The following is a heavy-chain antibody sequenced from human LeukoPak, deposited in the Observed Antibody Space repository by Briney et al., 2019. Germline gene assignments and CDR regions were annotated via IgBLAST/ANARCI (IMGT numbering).Heavy chain of an antibody. Sequence: SETLSLTCAVSGYSISSGYYWGWIRQPPGKGLEWIGSIYHSGSTYYNPSLKSRVTTSVDTSKNQFSLKLSSVTAADTAVYYCARRVLDCSSTSCYTGYAFDIWGQGTMITVSS. CDR2: IYHSGST. J-gene: IGHJ3*02. CDR1: GYSISSGYY. V-gene: IGHV4-38-2*01. D-gene: IGHD2-2*02. CDR3: ARRVLDCSSTSCYTGYAFDI.